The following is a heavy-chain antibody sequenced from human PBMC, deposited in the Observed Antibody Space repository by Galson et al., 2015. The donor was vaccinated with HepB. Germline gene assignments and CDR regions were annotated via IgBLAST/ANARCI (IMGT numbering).Heavy chain of an antibody. CDR3: GKGGGHGDYKFDY. D-gene: IGHD4-17*01. Sequence: SLRLSCAASGFTFSSSVMTWVRQAPGKGLEWVSAISVSGATTYYADSVKGRFTISRDNSKNTLYLQMSSLRAEDTAVYYCGKGGGHGDYKFDYWGQGTLVTVSS. CDR1: GFTFSSSV. V-gene: IGHV3-23*01. J-gene: IGHJ4*02. CDR2: ISVSGATT.